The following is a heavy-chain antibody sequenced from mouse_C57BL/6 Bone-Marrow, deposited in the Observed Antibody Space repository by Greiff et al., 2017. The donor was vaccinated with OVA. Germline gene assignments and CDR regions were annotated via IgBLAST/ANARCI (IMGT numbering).Heavy chain of an antibody. D-gene: IGHD2-5*01. Sequence: VMLVESGPGLVQPSQSLSITCTVSGFSLTSYGVHWVRQSPGKGLEWLGVICSGGSTDYNAAFISRLSISKDNSKSQVFFKVNSLQADDTAIYYCASYSNLYYYAMDYWGQGTSVTVSS. V-gene: IGHV2-2*01. CDR2: ICSGGST. CDR3: ASYSNLYYYAMDY. CDR1: GFSLTSYG. J-gene: IGHJ4*01.